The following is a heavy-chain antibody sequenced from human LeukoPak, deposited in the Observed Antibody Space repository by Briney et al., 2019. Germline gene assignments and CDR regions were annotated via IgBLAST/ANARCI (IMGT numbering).Heavy chain of an antibody. D-gene: IGHD1-14*01. CDR3: ARGGTRRPSPFDY. Sequence: GGSLRLSCAASGFTFSSYGMHWVRQAPGKRLEWVAVISYDGSNEYYADSVKGRFTLSRDNTKNSIYLQMNSLRADDTAIYYCARGGTRRPSPFDYWGQGILVTVSS. CDR1: GFTFSSYG. J-gene: IGHJ4*02. V-gene: IGHV3-30*03. CDR2: ISYDGSNE.